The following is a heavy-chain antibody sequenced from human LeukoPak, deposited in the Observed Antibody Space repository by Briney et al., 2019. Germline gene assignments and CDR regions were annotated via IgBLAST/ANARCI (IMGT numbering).Heavy chain of an antibody. D-gene: IGHD2-2*01. Sequence: ASVKVSCKVSEYTLTELSMHWVRQAPGKGLEWMGGFDPEDGETIYAQKFQGRVTMTEDTSTDTAYMELSSLRSEDTAVYYCATADIVVVPAAPDYYYYMDVWGKGTTVTVSS. V-gene: IGHV1-24*01. CDR1: EYTLTELS. CDR3: ATADIVVVPAAPDYYYYMDV. CDR2: FDPEDGET. J-gene: IGHJ6*03.